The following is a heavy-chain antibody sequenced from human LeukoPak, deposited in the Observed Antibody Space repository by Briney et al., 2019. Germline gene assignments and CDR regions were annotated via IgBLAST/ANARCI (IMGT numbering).Heavy chain of an antibody. V-gene: IGHV4-34*01. CDR2: INHSGST. Sequence: PSETLSLTCAVYGGSFSVYYWSWIRQPPGKGLEWIGEINHSGSTNYNPSLKSRVTISVDTSKNQFSLKLSSVTAADTAVYYCATMGTAAGLFWGQGTLVTVSS. J-gene: IGHJ4*02. CDR3: ATMGTAAGLF. D-gene: IGHD6-13*01. CDR1: GGSFSVYY.